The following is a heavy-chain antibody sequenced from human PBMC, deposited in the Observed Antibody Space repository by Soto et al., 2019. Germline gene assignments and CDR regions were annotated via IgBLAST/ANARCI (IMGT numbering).Heavy chain of an antibody. CDR1: GYTFTSYA. Sequence: GASVKVSCKASGYTFTSYAMHWVRQAPGQRLEWMGWINAGNGNTKYSQKFQGRVTITRDTSASTAYMELSSLRSEDTAVYYCARVARSYDSSGYLKAYYYYGMGVWGQGTTVTVSS. CDR2: INAGNGNT. D-gene: IGHD3-22*01. CDR3: ARVARSYDSSGYLKAYYYYGMGV. J-gene: IGHJ6*02. V-gene: IGHV1-3*01.